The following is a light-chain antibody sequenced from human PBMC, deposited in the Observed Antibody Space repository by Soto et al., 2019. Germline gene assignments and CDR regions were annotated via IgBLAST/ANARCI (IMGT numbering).Light chain of an antibody. V-gene: IGLV2-23*02. Sequence: QSVLTQPASVSESPGQSITISCTGTSSDIGSYNLVSWYQQHPGKAPKLMIYEDNKRPSGVSNRFSGSKSGNTASLTISGLQAEDEADYYCCSYAGSSTFVVFGGGTQLTVL. CDR2: EDN. CDR1: SSDIGSYNL. J-gene: IGLJ2*01. CDR3: CSYAGSSTFVV.